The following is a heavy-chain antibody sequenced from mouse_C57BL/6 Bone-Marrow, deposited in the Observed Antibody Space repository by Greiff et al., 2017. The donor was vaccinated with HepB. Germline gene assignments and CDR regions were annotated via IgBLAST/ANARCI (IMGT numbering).Heavy chain of an antibody. V-gene: IGHV5-17*01. Sequence: DVKLVESGGGLVKPGGSLKLSCAASGFTFSDYGMHWVRQAPEKGLEWVAYISSGSSTIYYADTVKGRFTISRDNAKNTLFLQMTSLRSEDTAMYYCARGRGYYGFAYWGQGTLVTVCA. CDR1: GFTFSDYG. CDR3: ARGRGYYGFAY. D-gene: IGHD2-1*01. J-gene: IGHJ3*01. CDR2: ISSGSSTI.